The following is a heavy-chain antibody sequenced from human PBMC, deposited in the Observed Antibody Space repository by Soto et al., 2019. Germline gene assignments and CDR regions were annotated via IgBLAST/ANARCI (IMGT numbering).Heavy chain of an antibody. D-gene: IGHD3-3*02. J-gene: IGHJ4*02. CDR3: ARGRPYLLDVLAYFDY. Sequence: GGSLRLSCAASGFTFSSYGMHWVRQAPGKGLEWVAVIWYDGSNKYYADSVKGRFTISRDNSKNTLYLQMNSLRAEDTAVYYCARGRPYLLDVLAYFDYWGQGTLVTVSS. CDR2: IWYDGSNK. CDR1: GFTFSSYG. V-gene: IGHV3-33*01.